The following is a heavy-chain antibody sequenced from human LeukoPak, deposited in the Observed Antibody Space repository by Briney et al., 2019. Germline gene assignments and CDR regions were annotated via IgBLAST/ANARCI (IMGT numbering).Heavy chain of an antibody. CDR1: GYTFTSYG. Sequence: ASVKVSCKASGYTFTSYGISWVRQAPGQGLEGMGWISAYNGNTNYAQKLQGRVTMTTDTSTSTAYMELRSLRSDDTAVYYCATDILTGYYGDYWGQGTLVTVSS. D-gene: IGHD3-9*01. CDR3: ATDILTGYYGDY. CDR2: ISAYNGNT. V-gene: IGHV1-18*01. J-gene: IGHJ4*02.